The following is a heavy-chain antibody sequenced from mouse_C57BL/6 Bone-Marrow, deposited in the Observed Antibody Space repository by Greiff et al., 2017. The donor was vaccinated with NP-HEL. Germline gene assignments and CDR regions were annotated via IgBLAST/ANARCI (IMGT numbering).Heavy chain of an antibody. CDR2: IDPSDSSA. J-gene: IGHJ4*01. V-gene: IGHV1-69*01. CDR3: ARRRYAMDY. Sequence: QVQLQQPGAELVLPGASVKLSCTASGYTFTSYCMHWVTQRPGQGLEWIGEIDPSDSSAYYNPKFKGKSTLTVDTSSSTSFMQLSSLTSENSAVYNCARRRYAMDYWGQGTSDTVSS. CDR1: GYTFTSYC.